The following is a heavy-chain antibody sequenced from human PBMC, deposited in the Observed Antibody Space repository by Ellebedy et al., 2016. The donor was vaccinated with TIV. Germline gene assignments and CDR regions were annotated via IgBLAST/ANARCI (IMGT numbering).Heavy chain of an antibody. CDR3: ARGDNYYYDSSGYYYNY. CDR1: GYTFTSYF. V-gene: IGHV1-46*01. Sequence: ASVKVSCKASGYTFTSYFLYWVRQAPGQGLEWMGMINPASGNSNYAQKFQGSVAMTRDTSTNTVYMELSSLRSEDTAVYYCARGDNYYYDSSGYYYNYWGQGTLVTVSS. D-gene: IGHD3-22*01. J-gene: IGHJ4*02. CDR2: INPASGNS.